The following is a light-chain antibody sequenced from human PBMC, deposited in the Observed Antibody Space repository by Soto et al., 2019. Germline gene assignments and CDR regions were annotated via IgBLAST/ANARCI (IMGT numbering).Light chain of an antibody. J-gene: IGKJ2*01. CDR3: RQHSTYPHT. Sequence: DIQMTQSPSAMSASVGDRVTITCRASRGITNYVAWFQQKPGQVPKRLIYAASSLQRGVLSRFSGSGSGTEFTITTSSMQPEDYAAYYYRQHSTYPHTFGQGTKLEIK. V-gene: IGKV1-17*03. CDR2: AAS. CDR1: RGITNY.